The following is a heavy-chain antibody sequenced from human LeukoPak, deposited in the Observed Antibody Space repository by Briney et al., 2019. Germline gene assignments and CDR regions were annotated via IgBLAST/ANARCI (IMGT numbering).Heavy chain of an antibody. J-gene: IGHJ4*02. CDR1: GFTFSSYS. V-gene: IGHV3-23*01. D-gene: IGHD3-16*01. CDR2: ISGSGGST. Sequence: GGSLRLSCEASGFTFSSYSMNWVRQAPGKGLEWVSAISGSGGSTYYADSVKGRFTISRDNSKNTLYLQMNSLRAEDTAVYYCAKDVWPLDYWGQGTLVTVSS. CDR3: AKDVWPLDY.